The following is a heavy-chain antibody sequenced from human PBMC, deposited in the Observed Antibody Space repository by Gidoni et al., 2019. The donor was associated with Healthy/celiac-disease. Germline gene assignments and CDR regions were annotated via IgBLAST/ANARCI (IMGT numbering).Heavy chain of an antibody. CDR3: AVAAAGTWWFDP. D-gene: IGHD6-13*01. Sequence: QVQLVQSGAEVKKPGSSGTVSCKASGCPVSSYAIGSVRQAPGQGIEWMGGITPIFGTANYAQKFQGRVTITADESTSTAYMELSSLRSEDTAVYYCAVAAAGTWWFDPWGQGTLVTVSS. CDR1: GCPVSSYA. V-gene: IGHV1-69*01. CDR2: ITPIFGTA. J-gene: IGHJ5*02.